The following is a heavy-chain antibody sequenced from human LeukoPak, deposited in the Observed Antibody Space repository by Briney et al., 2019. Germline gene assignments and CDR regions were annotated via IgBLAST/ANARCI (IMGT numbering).Heavy chain of an antibody. CDR1: GFTFSSYA. CDR2: ISYDGSNK. J-gene: IGHJ4*02. D-gene: IGHD3-22*01. Sequence: GGSLRLSCAASGFTFSSYAMHWVRQAPGKGLEWVAVISYDGSNKYYADSVKGRFTISRDNSKNTLYLQMNSLRAEDTAVYYCARDVDSSGYYDCWGQGTLVTVSS. CDR3: ARDVDSSGYYDC. V-gene: IGHV3-30*04.